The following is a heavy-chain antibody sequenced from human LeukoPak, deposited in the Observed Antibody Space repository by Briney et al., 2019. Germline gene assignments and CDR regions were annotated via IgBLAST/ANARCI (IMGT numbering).Heavy chain of an antibody. V-gene: IGHV3-23*01. CDR3: AHPTNA. D-gene: IGHD2-2*01. J-gene: IGHJ4*02. CDR2: ISGGGTT. CDR1: GFSFSRYV. Sequence: PGGSLRLSCAASGFSFSRYVMSWVRQAPGKGLEWVSAISGGGTTYYADSVKGRFTISRDNSKNTLYLQMNSLRAEDTAVYYCAHPTNAWGQGTLVIVSS.